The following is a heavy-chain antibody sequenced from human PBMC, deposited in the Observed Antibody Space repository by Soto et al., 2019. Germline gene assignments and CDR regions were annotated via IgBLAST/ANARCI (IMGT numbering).Heavy chain of an antibody. V-gene: IGHV4-59*08. CDR1: GGSISSSY. CDR2: IYYSGST. Sequence: SETLSLTCTVSGGSISSSYWSWIRQPPGKGLEWIGYIYYSGSTNYNPSLKSRVTISVDTSKNQFSLKLSSVTAADTAVYYCARGGSSWYWPLFDSWGQGTLVTVSS. J-gene: IGHJ4*02. D-gene: IGHD6-13*01. CDR3: ARGGSSWYWPLFDS.